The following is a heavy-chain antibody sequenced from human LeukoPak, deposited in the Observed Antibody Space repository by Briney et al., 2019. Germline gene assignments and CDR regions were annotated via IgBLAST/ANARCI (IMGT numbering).Heavy chain of an antibody. Sequence: GGSLRLSCAASGFTFSSYAMTWVRQAPGKGLEWVSSISAGGYNTYYADSARGRFTISRDKSKNTLYLQMNSLRAEDTAVYYCSKDAHSSSSTGWGQGTLVTVSS. CDR1: GFTFSSYA. V-gene: IGHV3-23*01. CDR2: ISAGGYNT. D-gene: IGHD6-13*01. CDR3: SKDAHSSSSTG. J-gene: IGHJ4*02.